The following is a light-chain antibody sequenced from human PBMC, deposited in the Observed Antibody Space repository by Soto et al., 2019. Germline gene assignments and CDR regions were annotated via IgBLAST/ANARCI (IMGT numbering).Light chain of an antibody. CDR3: QQHSYWPLCT. CDR2: EAS. Sequence: EIVLTQSPATLSLSPGERATLSCRASQSVASYFAWYQQKPGQDPRPLNYEASNRSTGIPAGFGGSGPGTDFKPTITGLEPKALAVYVCQQHSYWPLCTVGQGTEVE. V-gene: IGKV3-11*01. CDR1: QSVASY. J-gene: IGKJ1*01.